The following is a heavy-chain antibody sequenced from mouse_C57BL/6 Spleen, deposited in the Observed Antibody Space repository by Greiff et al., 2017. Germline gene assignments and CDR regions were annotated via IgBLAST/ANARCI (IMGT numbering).Heavy chain of an antibody. J-gene: IGHJ4*01. V-gene: IGHV1-69*01. CDR1: GYTFTSSW. CDR2: IDPSDSYT. D-gene: IGHD1-1*02. Sequence: QVQLQQPGAELVMPGASVKLSCKASGYTFTSSWMHWVKQRPGQGLEWIGEIDPSDSYTNYNQKFKGKSTLTVDKSSSTAYMQLSSLTSEDSAVYYCARGGGLRAMDYWGQGTSVTVSS. CDR3: ARGGGLRAMDY.